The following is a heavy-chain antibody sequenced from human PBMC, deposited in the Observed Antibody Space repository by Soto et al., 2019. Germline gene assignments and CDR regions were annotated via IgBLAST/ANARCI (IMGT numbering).Heavy chain of an antibody. Sequence: PSETRSLTCAVSGGSISSGGYSWSWIRQPPGKGLEWIGYIYHSGSTYYNPSLKSRVTILVDRSKNQFSLKLSSVTAADTAVYYCARYGSGSSSWFDLWGQGTLVTVSS. D-gene: IGHD3-10*01. J-gene: IGHJ5*02. CDR2: IYHSGST. V-gene: IGHV4-30-2*01. CDR3: ARYGSGSSSWFDL. CDR1: GGSISSGGYS.